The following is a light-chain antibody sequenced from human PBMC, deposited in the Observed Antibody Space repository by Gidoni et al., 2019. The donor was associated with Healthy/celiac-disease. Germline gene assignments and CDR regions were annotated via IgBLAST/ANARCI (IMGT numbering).Light chain of an antibody. CDR1: QSVSSSY. CDR3: QQYGSSPWLT. J-gene: IGKJ4*01. Sequence: ELVLTQSPVTLSLSPGERATLSCRASQSVSSSYLAWYQQKPGQAPRLLIYGASSRATGIPDRFSGSGSGTDFTITISRLEPEDFAVYYCQQYGSSPWLTFGGGTKVEIK. V-gene: IGKV3-20*01. CDR2: GAS.